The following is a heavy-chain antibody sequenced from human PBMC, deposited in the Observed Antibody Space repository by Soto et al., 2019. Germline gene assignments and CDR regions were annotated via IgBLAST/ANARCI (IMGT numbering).Heavy chain of an antibody. J-gene: IGHJ6*02. CDR3: AKDLHSSWQVDGMDV. Sequence: PGGSLRLSCAASGFTFSSYAMSWVRQAPGKGLEWVSAISGSGGSTYYADSVKGRFTISRDNSKNTLYLQMNSLRAEDTAVYYCAKDLHSSWQVDGMDVCGQGTTVTVSS. CDR2: ISGSGGST. V-gene: IGHV3-23*01. CDR1: GFTFSSYA. D-gene: IGHD6-13*01.